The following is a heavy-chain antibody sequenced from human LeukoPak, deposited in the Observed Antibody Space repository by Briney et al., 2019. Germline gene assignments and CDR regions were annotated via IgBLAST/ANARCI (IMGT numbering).Heavy chain of an antibody. J-gene: IGHJ4*02. CDR1: GGSIISSSYY. V-gene: IGHV4-39*01. CDR3: ARSKDIVGASYFDY. Sequence: SETLSLTCIVSGGSIISSSYYWGWIRQPPGKGLEWIGSIYYSGSTYYIPTLKSRVTISVDTSKNQFSLKLSSVTAADTAVYYCARSKDIVGASYFDYWGQGTLVTVSS. D-gene: IGHD1-26*01. CDR2: IYYSGST.